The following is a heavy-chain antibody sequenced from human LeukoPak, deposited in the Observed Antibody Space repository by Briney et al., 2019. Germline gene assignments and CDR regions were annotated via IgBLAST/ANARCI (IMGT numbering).Heavy chain of an antibody. CDR2: IRSKANSYAT. D-gene: IGHD2-8*02. J-gene: IGHJ4*02. Sequence: GGSLRLSCAASGFTFSGSAMHWVRQASGKGLEWVGRIRSKANSYATAYAASVKGRFTISRDDSKNTAYLQMNSLKTDDTAVYYCAREGRQGTGGWYYFDDWGQGTLVTVSS. CDR3: AREGRQGTGGWYYFDD. CDR1: GFTFSGSA. V-gene: IGHV3-73*01.